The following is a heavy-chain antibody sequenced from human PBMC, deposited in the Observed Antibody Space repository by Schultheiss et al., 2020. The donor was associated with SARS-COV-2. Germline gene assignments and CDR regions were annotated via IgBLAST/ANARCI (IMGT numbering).Heavy chain of an antibody. CDR2: IFSNDEK. CDR1: GFSLSNARMG. CDR3: ARIVLRSGYYSGTRDMDV. D-gene: IGHD3-22*01. Sequence: SGPTLVKPTETLTLTCTVSGFSLSNARMGVSWIRQPPGKALEWLAHIFSNDEKSYSTSLKSRLTISKDTSKSQVVLTMTNMDPVDTATYYCARIVLRSGYYSGTRDMDVWGKGTTVTVSS. J-gene: IGHJ6*03. V-gene: IGHV2-26*01.